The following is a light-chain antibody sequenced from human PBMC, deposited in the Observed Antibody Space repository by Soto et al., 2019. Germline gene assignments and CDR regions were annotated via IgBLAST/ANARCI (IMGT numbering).Light chain of an antibody. V-gene: IGKV4-1*01. Sequence: DIVMTQSPDSLAVSLGERATINCKSRQSVSYSSNNKNCVAWYQQKPGQPPKLLIYWASTRESGVPDRFSGSGSGTDFTLTISSLQAEDVAVYYCQQYYSNPLTFGGGTKVEIK. CDR3: QQYYSNPLT. J-gene: IGKJ4*01. CDR2: WAS. CDR1: QSVSYSSNNKNC.